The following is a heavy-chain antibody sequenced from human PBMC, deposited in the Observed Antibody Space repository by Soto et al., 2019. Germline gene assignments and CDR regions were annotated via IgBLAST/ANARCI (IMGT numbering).Heavy chain of an antibody. Sequence: QVQLVESGGGVVQPGRPLRLFCAASGFPFISYAMLWVRQSPGKGLEWVAVISYDGSNKYYADSVKGRFTISRDNSKNTLYLQMKSLRAEDTALYYCARGGDFWSGSPLYYYYGMDVWGQGTTVTVSS. V-gene: IGHV3-30-3*01. J-gene: IGHJ6*02. CDR2: ISYDGSNK. CDR1: GFPFISYA. CDR3: ARGGDFWSGSPLYYYYGMDV. D-gene: IGHD3-3*01.